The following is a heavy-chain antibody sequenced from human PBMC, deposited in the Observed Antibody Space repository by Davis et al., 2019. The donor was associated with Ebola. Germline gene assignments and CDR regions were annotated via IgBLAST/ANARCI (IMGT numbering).Heavy chain of an antibody. D-gene: IGHD3-9*01. Sequence: GSLRLSCAVYGGSFSGYYWSWIRQPPGKGLEWIGEINHSGSTNYNPSLKSRVTISVDTSKNQFSLKLSSVTAADTAVYYCARAKYYDILTGLLYYYYGMDVWGQGTTVTVSS. V-gene: IGHV4-34*01. CDR2: INHSGST. J-gene: IGHJ6*02. CDR1: GGSFSGYY. CDR3: ARAKYYDILTGLLYYYYGMDV.